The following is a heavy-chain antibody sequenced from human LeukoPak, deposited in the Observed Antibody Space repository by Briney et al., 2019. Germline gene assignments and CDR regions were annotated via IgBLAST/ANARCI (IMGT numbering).Heavy chain of an antibody. CDR1: GFTVSSNY. CDR3: TRGEMATTYY. CDR2: IRSKAYGGTT. D-gene: IGHD5-24*01. Sequence: PGGSLRLSCAASGFTVSSNYMSWVRQAPGKGLEWVGFIRSKAYGGTTEYAASVKGGFTISRDDSKSIAYLQMNSLKTEDTAVYYCTRGEMATTYYWGQGTLVTVSS. V-gene: IGHV3-49*04. J-gene: IGHJ4*02.